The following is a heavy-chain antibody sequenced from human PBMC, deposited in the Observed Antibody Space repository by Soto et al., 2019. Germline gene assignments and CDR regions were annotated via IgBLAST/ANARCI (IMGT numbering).Heavy chain of an antibody. CDR2: IDPSGGST. V-gene: IGHV1-46*03. CDR1: GYNFTSYY. Sequence: ASVKVSCKASGYNFTSYYMHWVRQAPGQGLEWMGIIDPSGGSTSYAQKFQGRVSMTRDTSTSTVYMDLSSLRSEDTAVYYCARDRTWGPTYYDFWSGYSPVDYWGLGTLVTVS. D-gene: IGHD3-3*01. CDR3: ARDRTWGPTYYDFWSGYSPVDY. J-gene: IGHJ4*02.